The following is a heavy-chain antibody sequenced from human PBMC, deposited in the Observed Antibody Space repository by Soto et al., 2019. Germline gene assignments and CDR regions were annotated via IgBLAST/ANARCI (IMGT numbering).Heavy chain of an antibody. D-gene: IGHD3-10*01. V-gene: IGHV3-53*01. J-gene: IGHJ4*02. CDR1: GFSVCKNY. Sequence: GGSLRLSCTISGFSVCKNYVSWVRQAPGKGLEWVSVIYNVGTAFYGESVKGRFTVSRDSAQNMVFLQMNSLRAEDSAVYFCARDLGAFNYGSAYFDYWGQGTPVTASS. CDR2: IYNVGTA. CDR3: ARDLGAFNYGSAYFDY.